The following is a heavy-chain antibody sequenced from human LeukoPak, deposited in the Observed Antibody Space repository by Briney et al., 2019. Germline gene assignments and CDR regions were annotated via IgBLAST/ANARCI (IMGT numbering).Heavy chain of an antibody. CDR3: ARYSTTWPYWYFDL. CDR2: ISHSGNT. D-gene: IGHD2/OR15-2a*01. J-gene: IGHJ2*01. CDR1: GGSISSGGYY. V-gene: IGHV4-31*09. Sequence: SETLSLTCTVSGGSISSGGYYSSWIRQHPGKGLEWIGYISHSGNTYYSPSLKSRVTISVDNSKNQFSLKLTSVTAADTAVYYCARYSTTWPYWYFDLWGRGTLVTVSS.